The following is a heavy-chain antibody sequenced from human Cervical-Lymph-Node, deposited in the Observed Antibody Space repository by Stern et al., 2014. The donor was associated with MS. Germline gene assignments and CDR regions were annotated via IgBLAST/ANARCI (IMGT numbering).Heavy chain of an antibody. CDR1: GYTFTDYY. J-gene: IGHJ3*02. Sequence: VQLVESGAEVRKPGASVRGSCKASGYTFTDYYLHWVRQAPGQGLQWMGRINPYSGVTIYAQEFQGRVTMTRDTSISTAYIDLSRLRSDDTAVFYCAKDQGSTDAFDIWGQGTLVTVSS. D-gene: IGHD1-1*01. V-gene: IGHV1-2*06. CDR3: AKDQGSTDAFDI. CDR2: INPYSGVT.